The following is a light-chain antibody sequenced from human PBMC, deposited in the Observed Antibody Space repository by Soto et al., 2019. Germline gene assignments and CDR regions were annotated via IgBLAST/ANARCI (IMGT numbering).Light chain of an antibody. CDR1: SSDIGAGSD. J-gene: IGLJ2*01. CDR2: DNT. CDR3: QSYDTSLSGPVV. V-gene: IGLV1-40*01. Sequence: QAVVTQPPSVSGAPGQRVTISCTGSSSDIGAGSDVHWYQHLPGTAPKLLIYDNTNRHSGVPDRFSGSKSGTSASLAITGLQAEDEADYYCQSYDTSLSGPVVFGGGTKLTVL.